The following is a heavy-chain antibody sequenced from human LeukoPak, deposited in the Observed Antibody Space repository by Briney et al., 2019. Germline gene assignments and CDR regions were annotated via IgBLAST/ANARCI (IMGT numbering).Heavy chain of an antibody. J-gene: IGHJ4*02. Sequence: VASVTVSFKASEYTFTVYYIHWVRQAPGQGLEWMGWITPNSGGTNYAQKFQGRVTMTRDTSISTTYMELSSLTSDDTAMYYCARGSANNGAGPKRAFEYWGQGTLVTLSS. CDR1: EYTFTVYY. CDR2: ITPNSGGT. D-gene: IGHD1/OR15-1a*01. CDR3: ARGSANNGAGPKRAFEY. V-gene: IGHV1-2*02.